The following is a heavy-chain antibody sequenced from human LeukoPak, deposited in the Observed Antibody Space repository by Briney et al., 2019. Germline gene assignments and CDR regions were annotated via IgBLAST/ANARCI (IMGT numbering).Heavy chain of an antibody. CDR3: ARHSRGYYDSTGYYYGSHAFDI. J-gene: IGHJ3*02. Sequence: PSETLSLTCTASGGSIISSTYYWGWIRQPPGKGLEWIGSIYYSGTTYYNPSLKSRVTISVDTSRNQFSLKLSSVTAADTAVFHCARHSRGYYDSTGYYYGSHAFDIWGQGTMVTVSS. V-gene: IGHV4-39*01. CDR2: IYYSGTT. CDR1: GGSIISSTYY. D-gene: IGHD3-22*01.